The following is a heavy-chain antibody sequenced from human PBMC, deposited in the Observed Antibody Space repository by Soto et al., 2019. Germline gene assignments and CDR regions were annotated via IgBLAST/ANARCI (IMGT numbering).Heavy chain of an antibody. CDR2: INPNSGGT. V-gene: IGHV1-2*02. CDR3: ARDPYPDYYYGMDV. J-gene: IGHJ6*02. CDR1: GYTFTGYY. Sequence: ASVKVSCKASGYTFTGYYMHWVRQAPGQGLEWMGWINPNSGGTNYAQKFQGRVTMTRDTSISTAYMELSRLRSDDTAVYFCARDPYPDYYYGMDVWGQGTTVTVSS.